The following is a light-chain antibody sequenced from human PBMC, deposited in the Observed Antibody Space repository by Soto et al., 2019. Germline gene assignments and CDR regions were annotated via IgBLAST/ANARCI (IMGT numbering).Light chain of an antibody. CDR1: QSVSSY. CDR3: QQRSNFPT. CDR2: DAS. V-gene: IGKV3-11*01. J-gene: IGKJ5*01. Sequence: EIVFTQSPATLSLSPGERATLSCRASQSVSSYLAWYQQKPGQAPRLLIYDASNRATGIPARFSGSGSGTDFTLTISSLEPEDFAVYYCQQRSNFPTFGQGTRLEIK.